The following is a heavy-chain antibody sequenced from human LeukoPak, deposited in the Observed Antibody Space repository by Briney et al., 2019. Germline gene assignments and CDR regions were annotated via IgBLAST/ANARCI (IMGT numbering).Heavy chain of an antibody. J-gene: IGHJ4*02. CDR1: GYTFTSYA. D-gene: IGHD6-19*01. Sequence: GASVKVSCKASGYTFTSYAMNWVRQAPGQGLEWMGWINTNTGNPTYAQGFTGRFVFSLDTSVSTAYLQISSLKAEDTAVYYCASRSEQWLPYYYFDYWGQGTLVTVSS. CDR3: ASRSEQWLPYYYFDY. CDR2: INTNTGNP. V-gene: IGHV7-4-1*02.